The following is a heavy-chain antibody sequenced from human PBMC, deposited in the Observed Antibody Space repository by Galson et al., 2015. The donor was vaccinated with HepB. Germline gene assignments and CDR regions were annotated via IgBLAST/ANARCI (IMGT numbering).Heavy chain of an antibody. CDR3: SWYCGSGNCCH. J-gene: IGHJ4*02. D-gene: IGHD2-15*01. V-gene: IGHV3-15*01. CDR1: GFTFSSYA. Sequence: SLRLSCAASGFTFSSYAMHWVRQTPGKGLEWVGRIRSKADGGATDYAAPVTGRFTISRDDSKKTLYLEMSSLKSEDTAVYYCSWYCGSGNCCHWGQGTLVTVSS. CDR2: IRSKADGGAT.